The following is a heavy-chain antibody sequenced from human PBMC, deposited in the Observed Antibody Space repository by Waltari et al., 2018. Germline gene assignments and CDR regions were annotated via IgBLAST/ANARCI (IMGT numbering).Heavy chain of an antibody. CDR1: GFTFSSYG. CDR3: AKAGNFYYYYYMDV. J-gene: IGHJ6*03. D-gene: IGHD4-4*01. Sequence: QVQLVESGGGVVQPGRSLRLSCAASGFTFSSYGMHWVRQAPGKGLEWVAVISYDGSNKYYADSVKGRFTISRDNSKNTLYLQMNSLRAEDTAVYYCAKAGNFYYYYYMDVWGKGTTVTVSS. V-gene: IGHV3-30*18. CDR2: ISYDGSNK.